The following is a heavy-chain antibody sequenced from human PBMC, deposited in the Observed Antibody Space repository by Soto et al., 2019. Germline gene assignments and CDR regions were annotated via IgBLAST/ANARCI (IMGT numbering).Heavy chain of an antibody. Sequence: EVQLLESGGGLVQPGGSLRLSCEASGFTFSSYAMSWVRQAPGKGLEWVSAISGSGGSTYYADSVKGRFTISRDNSKNTLYLQMNSLRAEDTAVYYCANEPEIMSGPDYWGQGTLVTVSS. V-gene: IGHV3-23*01. CDR3: ANEPEIMSGPDY. J-gene: IGHJ4*02. CDR2: ISGSGGST. CDR1: GFTFSSYA. D-gene: IGHD3-3*01.